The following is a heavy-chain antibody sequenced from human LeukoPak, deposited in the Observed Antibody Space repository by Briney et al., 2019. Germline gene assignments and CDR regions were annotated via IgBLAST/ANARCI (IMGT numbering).Heavy chain of an antibody. Sequence: GGSLRLSCSASGFTFSNYAIHWVRQAPGKGLEYVSAISSNGGSTYYADSVKGRFIISRDNSKNTLYLQMSSLRAEDTAVYYCVKDKYPVVVAATLDYWGQGTLVTVSS. D-gene: IGHD2-15*01. J-gene: IGHJ4*02. CDR1: GFTFSNYA. CDR3: VKDKYPVVVAATLDY. CDR2: ISSNGGST. V-gene: IGHV3-64D*09.